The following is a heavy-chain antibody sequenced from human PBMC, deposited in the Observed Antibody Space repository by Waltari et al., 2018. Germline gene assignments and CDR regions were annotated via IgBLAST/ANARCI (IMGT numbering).Heavy chain of an antibody. CDR3: ATLNSGTYGMDV. V-gene: IGHV1-2*02. CDR2: INPNSGDT. D-gene: IGHD1-26*01. Sequence: QVQLVQSGAEVKKPGASVRVSCKASGYTFTGYSMHWVRQAPGQGLEWMGWINPNSGDTKSAQKFQGRVNMTRDTSISTADMELSRLTSDDTAVYSCATLNSGTYGMDVWGQGTSVTVSS. CDR1: GYTFTGYS. J-gene: IGHJ6*02.